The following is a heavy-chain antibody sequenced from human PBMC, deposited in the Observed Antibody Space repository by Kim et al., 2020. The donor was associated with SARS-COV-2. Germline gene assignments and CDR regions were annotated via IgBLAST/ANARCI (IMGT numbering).Heavy chain of an antibody. CDR3: ARGSGYDSEYYYYGMDV. Sequence: SETLSLTCTVSGGSISSYYWSWIRQPPGKGLEWIGYIYYSGSTNYNPSLKSRVTISVDTSKNQFSLKLSSVTAADTAVYYCARGSGYDSEYYYYGMDVWGQGTTVTVSS. J-gene: IGHJ6*02. CDR2: IYYSGST. CDR1: GGSISSYY. D-gene: IGHD5-12*01. V-gene: IGHV4-59*01.